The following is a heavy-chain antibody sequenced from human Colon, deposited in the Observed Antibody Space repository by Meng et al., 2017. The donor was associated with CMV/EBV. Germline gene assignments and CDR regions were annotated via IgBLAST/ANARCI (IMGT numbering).Heavy chain of an antibody. CDR2: TLHTGNA. D-gene: IGHD3-22*01. V-gene: IGHV4-30-4*01. CDR3: ARGDYDTSGYYFDY. CDR1: GDSISSGGHF. Sequence: QVQLQESGPGLVKPSQTLSLTCAVSGDSISSGGHFWSWIRQPPGKGLEWIGYTLHTGNAHYNMFLKSRVSISVDTSRNLFSLHMTSVTAADTAVYYCARGDYDTSGYYFDYWGQGTLVTVSS. J-gene: IGHJ4*02.